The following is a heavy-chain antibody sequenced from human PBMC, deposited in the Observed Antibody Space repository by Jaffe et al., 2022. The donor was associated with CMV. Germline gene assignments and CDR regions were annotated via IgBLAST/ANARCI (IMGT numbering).Heavy chain of an antibody. Sequence: QVQLVQSERDVKNPGASVKISCRASGYTFSGYAIAWVRQAPGQGLEGMGWISANNGNTDYTKKFENRLTMTRDTSTSTAYMELRSLRPDDTAIYYCARARGLRGTSPRRDFDYWGLGTLVIVSS. CDR3: ARARGLRGTSPRRDFDY. D-gene: IGHD1-7*01. CDR1: GYTFSGYA. J-gene: IGHJ4*02. V-gene: IGHV1-18*01. CDR2: ISANNGNT.